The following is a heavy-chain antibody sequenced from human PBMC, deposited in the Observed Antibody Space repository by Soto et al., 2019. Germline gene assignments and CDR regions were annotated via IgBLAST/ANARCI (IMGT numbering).Heavy chain of an antibody. V-gene: IGHV3-23*01. CDR3: AKVEDGTGWAVVAS. CDR2: TPATDDDT. Sequence: EVQLLESGGGLVQPGGSLRLSCAASGFGFSTYAMSWVRQPPGKGLEWVSTTPATDDDTYYADSVTGRFIVSRDNSKNTLSLLMHSLRAEDTALYYGAKVEDGTGWAVVASWGQGTLFTVS. J-gene: IGHJ4*02. CDR1: GFGFSTYA. D-gene: IGHD3-10*01.